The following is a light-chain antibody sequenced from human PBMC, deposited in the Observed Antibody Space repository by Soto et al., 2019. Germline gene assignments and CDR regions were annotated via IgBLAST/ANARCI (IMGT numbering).Light chain of an antibody. CDR3: AAWDDSLNGHV. CDR2: TTN. V-gene: IGLV1-44*01. CDR1: SSNIGTSS. J-gene: IGLJ1*01. Sequence: QSVLTEPHSASGTPGQRGTISCSGSSSNIGTSSVHWFQQRPGTAPKLLISTTNQRPSGVPERFSGSKSGTSASLAISGLQSEDEADYYCAAWDDSLNGHVFGTGTKVTVL.